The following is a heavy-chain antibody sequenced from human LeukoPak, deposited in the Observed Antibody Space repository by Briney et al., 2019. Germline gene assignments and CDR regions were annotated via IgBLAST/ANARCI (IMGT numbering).Heavy chain of an antibody. CDR1: GGTISSYA. D-gene: IGHD2-2*01. J-gene: IGHJ5*02. V-gene: IGHV1-69*05. CDR2: IIPIFGTA. CDR3: ARDNVPATTNWFDP. Sequence: SVKVSCKASGGTISSYAISWVRQAPGQGLEWMGGIIPIFGTANYAQKFQGRVTITTDESTSTAYMELSSLRSEDTAVYYCARDNVPATTNWFDPWGQGTLVTVSS.